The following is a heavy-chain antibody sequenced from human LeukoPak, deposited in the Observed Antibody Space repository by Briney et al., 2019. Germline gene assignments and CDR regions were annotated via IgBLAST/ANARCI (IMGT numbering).Heavy chain of an antibody. CDR1: GGTFSSYA. J-gene: IGHJ6*03. CDR3: ARAIGEYDFSDYYYMDV. Sequence: SVNVSCKASGGTFSSYAISWVRQAPGQGLEWMGGIIPIFGTANYAQTFQGRVTITTDESTSTAYIELSSLRSEDTAVYYCARAIGEYDFSDYYYMDVWGKGTTVTDPS. V-gene: IGHV1-69*05. CDR2: IIPIFGTA. D-gene: IGHD3-3*01.